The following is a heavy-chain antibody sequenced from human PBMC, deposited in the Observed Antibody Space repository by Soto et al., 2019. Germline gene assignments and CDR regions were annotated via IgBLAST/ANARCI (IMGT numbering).Heavy chain of an antibody. V-gene: IGHV3-30-3*01. CDR3: ARAYLGTADY. Sequence: GGSLRLSCAASGFTFSSYAMHWVRQAPGKGLEWVAVISYDGSNKYYADSVKGRFTISRDNSKNTLYLQMNSLRAEDTAVYYCARAYLGTADYWGQGTLVTVSS. D-gene: IGHD3-16*01. CDR2: ISYDGSNK. CDR1: GFTFSSYA. J-gene: IGHJ4*02.